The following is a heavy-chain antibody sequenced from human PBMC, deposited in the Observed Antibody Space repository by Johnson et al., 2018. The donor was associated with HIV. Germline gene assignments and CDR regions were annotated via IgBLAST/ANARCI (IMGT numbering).Heavy chain of an antibody. J-gene: IGHJ3*02. V-gene: IGHV3-23*04. CDR1: GFTFDEYA. Sequence: EVQLVESGGGLVKPGGSLRLSCAASGFTFDEYAMHWVRQAPGKGLEWVSVISGSGGSTYYADSVKGRFTISRDNSKNTLYLQMNSLRAEDTAVYCCAKGGHWTGTTHGDAFDIWGQGTMVTVSS. CDR2: ISGSGGST. D-gene: IGHD1-1*01. CDR3: AKGGHWTGTTHGDAFDI.